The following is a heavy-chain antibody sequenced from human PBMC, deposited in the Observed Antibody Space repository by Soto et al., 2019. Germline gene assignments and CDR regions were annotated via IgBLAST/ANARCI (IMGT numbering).Heavy chain of an antibody. Sequence: EVQLVESGGGLVQPGGSLRLFCAASGFTFSSYSMNWVRQAPGKGLEWVSSISSSSSYIYYADSVKGRFTISRDNAKNSLYLQMNSLRAEDTAVYYCARDQPGYSYGYGLGYWGQGTLVTVSS. V-gene: IGHV3-21*01. D-gene: IGHD5-18*01. CDR2: ISSSSSYI. CDR1: GFTFSSYS. J-gene: IGHJ4*02. CDR3: ARDQPGYSYGYGLGY.